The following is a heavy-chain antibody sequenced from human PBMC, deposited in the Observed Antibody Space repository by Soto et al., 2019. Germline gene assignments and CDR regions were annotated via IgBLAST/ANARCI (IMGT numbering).Heavy chain of an antibody. Sequence: VASVKVSCKSSDNTFTHYGINWVRQAPGQGLEWMGWISGYNGNTKYAQKFQDRVTMTADTSTRTAFMEVRSLTSDDTGVYFCAATGGNYFGLDVWG. CDR1: DNTFTHYG. V-gene: IGHV1-18*01. D-gene: IGHD2-8*02. J-gene: IGHJ6*02. CDR2: ISGYNGNT. CDR3: AATGGNYFGLDV.